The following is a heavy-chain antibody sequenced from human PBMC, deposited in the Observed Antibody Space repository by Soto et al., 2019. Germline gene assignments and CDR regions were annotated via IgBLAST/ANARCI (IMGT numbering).Heavy chain of an antibody. D-gene: IGHD3-10*01. CDR2: INPSDGST. CDR1: GYSFTNYF. Sequence: ASVKVSCKTSGYSFTNYFLHWVRQAPGQGLEWMGIINPSDGSTRYAQRIQGRVTMARDTSTGTVYMELSSLRSEDTAVYYCARGYGSGTYYEHWGQGTQVTVSS. V-gene: IGHV1-46*01. J-gene: IGHJ4*02. CDR3: ARGYGSGTYYEH.